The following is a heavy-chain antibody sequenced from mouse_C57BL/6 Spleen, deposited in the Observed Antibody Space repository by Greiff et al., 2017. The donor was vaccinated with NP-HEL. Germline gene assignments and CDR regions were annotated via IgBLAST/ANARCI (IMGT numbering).Heavy chain of an antibody. Sequence: DVQLVESEGGLVQPGSSMKLSCTASGFTFSDYYMAWVRQVPEKGLEWVANINYDGSSTYYLDSLKSRFIISRDNAKNILYLQMSSLKSEDTATYYCARDHYYGNYYYAMDYWGQGTSVTVSS. D-gene: IGHD2-1*01. V-gene: IGHV5-16*01. CDR3: ARDHYYGNYYYAMDY. CDR2: INYDGSST. CDR1: GFTFSDYY. J-gene: IGHJ4*01.